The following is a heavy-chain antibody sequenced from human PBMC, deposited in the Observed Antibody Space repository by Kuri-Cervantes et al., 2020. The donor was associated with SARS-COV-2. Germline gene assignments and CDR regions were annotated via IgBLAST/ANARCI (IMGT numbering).Heavy chain of an antibody. V-gene: IGHV4-39*01. CDR1: GGSISSSSYY. Sequence: GSLRLSCTVSGGSISSSSYYWGWIRQPPGKGLEWIGSIYYSGSTYYNPSLKSRVTISVDTSKNQFSLKLSSVTAAATAVYYCARHEVLITFGGVIVSYFDYWGQRTLVTVSS. CDR3: ARHEVLITFGGVIVSYFDY. D-gene: IGHD3-16*02. CDR2: IYYSGST. J-gene: IGHJ4*02.